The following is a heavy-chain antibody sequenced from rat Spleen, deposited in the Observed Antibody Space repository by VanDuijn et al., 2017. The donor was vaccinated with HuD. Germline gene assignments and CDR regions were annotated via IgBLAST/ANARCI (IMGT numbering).Heavy chain of an antibody. CDR3: ARLNYGGYYFDY. CDR1: GFTFSNHW. J-gene: IGHJ2*01. V-gene: IGHV5-58*01. D-gene: IGHD1-11*01. Sequence: EVQLVETGGGLVQPGRSLKLSCVASGFTFSNHWMYWIRQAPGKGLEWVSSISTGGGNTYYRDSVKGRFTISRDNAKSTLYLQMDSLRSEDTATYYCARLNYGGYYFDYWGQGVMVTVSS. CDR2: ISTGGGNT.